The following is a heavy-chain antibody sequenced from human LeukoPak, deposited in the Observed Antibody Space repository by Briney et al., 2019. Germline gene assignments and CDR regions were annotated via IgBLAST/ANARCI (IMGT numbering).Heavy chain of an antibody. V-gene: IGHV4-59*01. CDR3: ASRYIYGDFGRLDAFDI. D-gene: IGHD4-17*01. CDR1: GGSISSYY. Sequence: SETLSLTCTVSGGSISSYYWSWIRQPPGKGLEWIGYIYYSGSTNYNPSLKSRVTISVDTSKNQFSLKLSSVTAADTAVYYCASRYIYGDFGRLDAFDIWGQGTMVTVS. J-gene: IGHJ3*02. CDR2: IYYSGST.